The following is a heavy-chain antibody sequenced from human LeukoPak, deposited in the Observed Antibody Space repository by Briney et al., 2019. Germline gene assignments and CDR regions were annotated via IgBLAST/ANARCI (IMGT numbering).Heavy chain of an antibody. Sequence: SETLSLTCTVSGGSISSGSYYWSCIRQPAGKGLEWIGRIYTSGSTNYNPSLKSRVTISVDTSKNQFSLKLSSVTAADTAVYYCAREAKSYRYDSSGYYSEALYFDYWGQGTLVTVSS. D-gene: IGHD3-22*01. CDR2: IYTSGST. CDR3: AREAKSYRYDSSGYYSEALYFDY. J-gene: IGHJ4*02. V-gene: IGHV4-61*02. CDR1: GGSISSGSYY.